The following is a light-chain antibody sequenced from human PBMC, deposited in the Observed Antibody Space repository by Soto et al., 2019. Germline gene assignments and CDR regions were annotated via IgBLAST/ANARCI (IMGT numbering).Light chain of an antibody. V-gene: IGKV1-39*01. J-gene: IGKJ2*01. CDR2: AAS. CDR1: QSISSS. Sequence: DIQMTQSPSSLSASVGDRVNITCRASQSISSSLNWYQQKPGKAPRLLIYAASSLQSDVPSRFSGGGSGTDCTLTIRSLHPEDFANYSCQQSDSTPYTFGQGIKLEIK. CDR3: QQSDSTPYT.